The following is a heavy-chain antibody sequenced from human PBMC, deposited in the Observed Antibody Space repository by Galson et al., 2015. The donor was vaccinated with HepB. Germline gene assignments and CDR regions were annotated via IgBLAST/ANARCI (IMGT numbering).Heavy chain of an antibody. CDR3: AREIKMETALFTGPARVGWYFVL. J-gene: IGHJ2*01. D-gene: IGHD5-18*01. V-gene: IGHV1-46*01. CDR1: GYTFTSYY. CDR2: INTRGGST. Sequence: QSGAKVKKPGESLKISCNASGYTFTSYYMHWVRQAPGQGLEWMGIINTRGGSTSYAQKFQGGVTMTRDTSTSTVYMELSSLRSEDTAVYYCAREIKMETALFTGPARVGWYFVLWGRVTLFTVS.